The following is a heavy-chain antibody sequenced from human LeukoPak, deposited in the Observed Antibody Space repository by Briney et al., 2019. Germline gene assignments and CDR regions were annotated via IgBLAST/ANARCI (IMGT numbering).Heavy chain of an antibody. CDR2: INHSGST. CDR3: ARDASIAAAGFDY. CDR1: GGSFSGYS. D-gene: IGHD6-13*01. J-gene: IGHJ4*02. V-gene: IGHV4-34*01. Sequence: SSETLSLTCAVYGGSFSGYSWTWIRQPPGKGLEWIGEINHSGSTNYNPSLKSRVTISIDTSKNQFSLRLSSVTAADTAVYYCARDASIAAAGFDYWGQGTLVTVSS.